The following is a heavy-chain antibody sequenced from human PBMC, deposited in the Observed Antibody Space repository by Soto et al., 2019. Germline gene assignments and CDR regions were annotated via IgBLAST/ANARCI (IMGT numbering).Heavy chain of an antibody. V-gene: IGHV1-18*04. CDR1: GYTFTSYG. J-gene: IGHJ5*02. CDR2: ISAYNGNT. Sequence: AASVKVSCKASGYTFTSYGISWVRQAPGQGLEWMGWISAYNGNTNYAQKLQGRVTMTTDTSTSTAYMELRSLRSDDTAVYYCARDPHIVVVPAAISSAYNWFDPWGQGTLVTVSS. D-gene: IGHD2-2*02. CDR3: ARDPHIVVVPAAISSAYNWFDP.